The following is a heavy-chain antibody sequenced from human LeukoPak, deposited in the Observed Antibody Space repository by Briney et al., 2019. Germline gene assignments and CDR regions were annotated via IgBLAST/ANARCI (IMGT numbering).Heavy chain of an antibody. J-gene: IGHJ6*02. D-gene: IGHD5-18*01. Sequence: GGSPRLSCAASGFTFSSYAMHWVRQAPGKGLEWVAVISYDGSNKYYADSVKGRFTISRDNSKNTLYLQMNSLRAEDTAVYYCAKPSMVTPNYYYYYGMDVWGQGTTVTVSS. V-gene: IGHV3-30-3*02. CDR2: ISYDGSNK. CDR3: AKPSMVTPNYYYYYGMDV. CDR1: GFTFSSYA.